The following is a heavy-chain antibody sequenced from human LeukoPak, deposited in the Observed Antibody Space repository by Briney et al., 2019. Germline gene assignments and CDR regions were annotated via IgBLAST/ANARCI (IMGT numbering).Heavy chain of an antibody. J-gene: IGHJ4*02. CDR3: AKAAIRYTTRWNNFDY. CDR2: ISWDGGNI. V-gene: IGHV3-43D*03. D-gene: IGHD2-2*02. Sequence: GGSLRLSCAASGFTFRSYSMSWVRQAPGKGLEWVSLISWDGGNIYYADSMKGRFTISRDNSKNSLYLQMNSLRAEDSAFYYCAKAAIRYTTRWNNFDYWGQGTLVTVSS. CDR1: GFTFRSYS.